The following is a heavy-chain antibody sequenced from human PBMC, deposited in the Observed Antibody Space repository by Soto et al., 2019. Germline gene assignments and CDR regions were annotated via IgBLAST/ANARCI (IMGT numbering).Heavy chain of an antibody. CDR3: AREKGGYYDSSGYYYVGWFDP. D-gene: IGHD3-22*01. CDR1: GFTFNNYW. CDR2: IRQDGSEK. V-gene: IGHV3-7*01. Sequence: GGSLRLSCAASGFTFNNYWMTWVRQAPGKGLEWVANIRQDGSEKYYVDSVKGRFTISRDSAKNAVYLQMNSLRPEDTAMYYCAREKGGYYDSSGYYYVGWFDPWGQGTLVTVS. J-gene: IGHJ5*02.